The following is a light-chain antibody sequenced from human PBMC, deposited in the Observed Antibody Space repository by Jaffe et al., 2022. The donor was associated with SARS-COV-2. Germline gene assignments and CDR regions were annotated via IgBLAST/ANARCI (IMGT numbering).Light chain of an antibody. CDR1: QSVLYSSKNKNF. J-gene: IGKJ1*01. CDR2: WAS. CDR3: QQYYSTPQT. V-gene: IGKV4-1*01. Sequence: DIVMTQSPDSLAVSLGERATINCKSSQSVLYSSKNKNFLAWYQQKPGQPPKLLIYWASTRGFGVPDRFSGSGSGTDFTLTISSLQAEDVAVYYCQQYYSTPQTFGQGTKVEIK.